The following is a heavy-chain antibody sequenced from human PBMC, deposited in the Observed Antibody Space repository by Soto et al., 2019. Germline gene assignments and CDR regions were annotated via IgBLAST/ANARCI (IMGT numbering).Heavy chain of an antibody. CDR1: GGSISSGGYS. J-gene: IGHJ4*02. D-gene: IGHD3-16*02. V-gene: IGHV4-30-2*01. CDR2: IYHSGST. Sequence: QLQLRESGSGLVKPSQTLSLTCAVSGGSISSGGYSWSWIRQPPGKGLEWIGYIYHSGSTYYNPSLKSRVTISVDRSKNQFSLKLSSVTAADTAVYYCASLRLGELSSNDYWGQGTLVTVSS. CDR3: ASLRLGELSSNDY.